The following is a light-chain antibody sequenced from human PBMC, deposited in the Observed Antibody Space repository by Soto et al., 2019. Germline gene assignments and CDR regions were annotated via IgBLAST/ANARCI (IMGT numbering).Light chain of an antibody. CDR2: END. CDR3: QSYDSSIVV. CDR1: SGSIASNY. J-gene: IGLJ2*01. Sequence: NFMLTQPHSVSASPGKTVTISCTRSSGSIASNYVQWYQQRPGSSPTTVIYENDERPPGVPDRFSGSIDSSSNSASLIISGLKTEDEADYYCQSYDSSIVVFGGGTKLTVL. V-gene: IGLV6-57*01.